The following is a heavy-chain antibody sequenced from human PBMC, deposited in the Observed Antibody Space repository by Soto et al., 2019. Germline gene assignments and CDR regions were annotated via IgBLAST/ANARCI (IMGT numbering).Heavy chain of an antibody. J-gene: IGHJ5*02. CDR1: GGSISSGGYY. Sequence: SETLSLTCTVSGGSISSGGYYWSWIRQHPGKGLEWIGYIYYSGSTYYNPSLKSRVTISVDTSKNQFSLKLSSVTAADTAVYYCARELWSGYYHRDWFDPWGQGTLVTV. CDR2: IYYSGST. CDR3: ARELWSGYYHRDWFDP. V-gene: IGHV4-31*03. D-gene: IGHD3-3*01.